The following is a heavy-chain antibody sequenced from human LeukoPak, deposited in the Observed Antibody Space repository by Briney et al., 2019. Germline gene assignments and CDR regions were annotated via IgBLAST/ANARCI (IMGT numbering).Heavy chain of an antibody. CDR2: MNPNSGNT. Sequence: ASVKVSCKASGGTFSSYAISWVRQATGQGLEWMGWMNPNSGNTGYAQKFQGRIIMTSDNSITTAYLELSNLRSEDTAVYYCASELRWQPQWGQGTLVTVSS. CDR3: ASELRWQPQ. CDR1: GGTFSSYA. J-gene: IGHJ4*02. D-gene: IGHD4-23*01. V-gene: IGHV1-8*02.